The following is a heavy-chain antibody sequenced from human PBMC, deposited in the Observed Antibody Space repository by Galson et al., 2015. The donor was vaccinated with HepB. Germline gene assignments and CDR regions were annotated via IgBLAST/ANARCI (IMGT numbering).Heavy chain of an antibody. J-gene: IGHJ3*02. Sequence: SVKVSCKASGYTFTSYGISWVRQAPGQGLEWMGWISAYNGNTNYAQKLQGRVTMTTDTSTSTAYMELRSLRSDDTAVYYCARVGSGYCSSTSCYGSGAFDIWGQGTMVTVSS. CDR1: GYTFTSYG. V-gene: IGHV1-18*01. CDR3: ARVGSGYCSSTSCYGSGAFDI. CDR2: ISAYNGNT. D-gene: IGHD2-2*01.